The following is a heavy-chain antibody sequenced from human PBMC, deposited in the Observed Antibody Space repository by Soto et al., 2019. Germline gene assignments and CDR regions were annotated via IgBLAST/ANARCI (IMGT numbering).Heavy chain of an antibody. D-gene: IGHD3-10*01. CDR2: ISHDGSDK. CDR3: ARDEAGDY. CDR1: GFTFSGFT. J-gene: IGHJ4*02. Sequence: QVQLVESGGGVVQPGRSLRLSCAASGFTFSGFTMHWVRQAPGKGLEWVAVISHDGSDKYYADSVKARFTISRDNSKNTLYLQMSSLRTEDTAVYYCARDEAGDYWGQGTLVTVSS. V-gene: IGHV3-30-3*01.